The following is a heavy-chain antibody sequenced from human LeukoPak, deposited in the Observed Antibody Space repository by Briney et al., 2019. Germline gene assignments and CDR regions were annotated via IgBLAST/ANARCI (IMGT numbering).Heavy chain of an antibody. CDR2: IWYDGSNK. Sequence: GGSLRLSCAASGFTFSDYYMSWIRQAPGKGLEWVAVIWYDGSNKYYADSVKGRFTISRDNSKNTLYLQMNSLRAEDTAVYYCARDGWFDPWGQGTLVTVSS. CDR3: ARDGWFDP. V-gene: IGHV3-33*08. J-gene: IGHJ5*02. CDR1: GFTFSDYY.